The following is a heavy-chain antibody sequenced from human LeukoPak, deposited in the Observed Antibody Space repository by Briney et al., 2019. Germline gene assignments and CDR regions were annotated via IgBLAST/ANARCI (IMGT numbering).Heavy chain of an antibody. J-gene: IGHJ3*02. CDR3: ATQVDTAIVVDAVDI. D-gene: IGHD5-18*01. CDR1: GGTFSSNS. Sequence: SVKISCKASGGTFSSNSMSWVRQAPGQELEWMGGIIPLFGTATYAQKFQGRVTITADESTSTASMELSSLRCEDAAVYFCATQVDTAIVVDAVDIWGQGTMGTVSS. V-gene: IGHV1-69*01. CDR2: IIPLFGTA.